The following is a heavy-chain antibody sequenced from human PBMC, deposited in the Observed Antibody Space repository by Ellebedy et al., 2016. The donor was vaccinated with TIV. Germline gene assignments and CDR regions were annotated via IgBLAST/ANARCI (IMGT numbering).Heavy chain of an antibody. CDR2: WYYSGST. J-gene: IGHJ4*02. CDR3: AREVGGVAATEFGY. Sequence: SETLSLTXTVSGGSIGSRSYYWGWIRQAPGKGLEWIGTWYYSGSTYYNPSLKSRVSISLDTSKEHFSLNLRSVTAADTAVYYCAREVGGVAATEFGYWGQGTLVTVSS. CDR1: GGSIGSRSYY. D-gene: IGHD1-26*01. V-gene: IGHV4-39*07.